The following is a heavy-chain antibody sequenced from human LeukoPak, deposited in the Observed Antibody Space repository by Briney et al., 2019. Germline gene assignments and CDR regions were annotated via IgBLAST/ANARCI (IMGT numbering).Heavy chain of an antibody. CDR3: AREFLGPPFGPALVIPPSSMDV. CDR1: GFTFNDYA. CDR2: ISFDGSNK. V-gene: IGHV3-30*04. D-gene: IGHD3/OR15-3a*01. Sequence: PGGSLRLSCAASGFTFNDYAMHWVRQAPGKGLEWVTIISFDGSNKYYTDSVEGRFTISRDNSKNTLYLQMNSLRPEDTAVYYCAREFLGPPFGPALVIPPSSMDVWAQGTTVTVSS. J-gene: IGHJ6*02.